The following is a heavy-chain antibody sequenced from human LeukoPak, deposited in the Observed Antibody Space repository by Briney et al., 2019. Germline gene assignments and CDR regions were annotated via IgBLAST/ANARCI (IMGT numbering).Heavy chain of an antibody. Sequence: GGSPRLSCATSGFTFKDYGMHWVRQAPGKGLEWVSLISGDGGTTFYADSVKGRFTISRDNNKNSLYLQMNSLRTEDTAFYYCAKDIGERGYKDFWGQGTLVTVSS. D-gene: IGHD5-18*01. V-gene: IGHV3-43*02. CDR1: GFTFKDYG. CDR2: ISGDGGTT. CDR3: AKDIGERGYKDF. J-gene: IGHJ4*02.